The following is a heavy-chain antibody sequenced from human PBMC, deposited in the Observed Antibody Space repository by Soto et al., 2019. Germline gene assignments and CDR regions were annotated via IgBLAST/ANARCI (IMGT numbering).Heavy chain of an antibody. CDR1: GFTFSSYA. Sequence: EVQLLESGGGLVQPGGSLRLSCAASGFTFSSYAMSWVRQAPGKGLEWVSAISGSGGSTYYADSVKGRFTISRDNSKNTLYLQMNSLRADDTAVYYCAKSTYDGGYSGYDSDYFDYWGQGPLVTVSS. V-gene: IGHV3-23*01. CDR2: ISGSGGST. J-gene: IGHJ4*02. CDR3: AKSTYDGGYSGYDSDYFDY. D-gene: IGHD5-12*01.